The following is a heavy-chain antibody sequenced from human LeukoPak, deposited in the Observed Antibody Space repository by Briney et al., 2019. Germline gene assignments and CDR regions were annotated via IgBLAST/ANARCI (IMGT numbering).Heavy chain of an antibody. CDR2: ISYDGSNK. CDR1: GFTFSSYA. Sequence: GGSLRLSCAASGFTFSSYAMHWVRQAPGKGLEWVAVISYDGSNKYYADSVKGRFTISRDNSKNTLYLQMNSLRAEDTAVYYCAREPSFDILTGYLAYWGQGTLVTVSS. J-gene: IGHJ4*02. V-gene: IGHV3-30-3*01. D-gene: IGHD3-9*01. CDR3: AREPSFDILTGYLAY.